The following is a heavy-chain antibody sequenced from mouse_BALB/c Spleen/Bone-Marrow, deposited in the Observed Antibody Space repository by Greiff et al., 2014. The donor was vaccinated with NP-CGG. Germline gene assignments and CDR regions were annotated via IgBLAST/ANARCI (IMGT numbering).Heavy chain of an antibody. J-gene: IGHJ4*01. CDR3: ARDDYDYAMDY. D-gene: IGHD2-4*01. V-gene: IGHV5-17*02. CDR2: ISSGSSTI. Sequence: EVKLVESGGGLVQPGGSRKLSCAASGFTFSSFGMHWVRQAPEKGLEWVAYISSGSSTIYYAGTVKGRFTISRDNPKNTLFLQMTSLRSEDTAMYYCARDDYDYAMDYWGQGTSVTVSS. CDR1: GFTFSSFG.